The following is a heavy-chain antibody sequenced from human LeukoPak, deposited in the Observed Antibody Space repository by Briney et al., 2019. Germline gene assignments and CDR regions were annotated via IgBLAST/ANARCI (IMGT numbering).Heavy chain of an antibody. CDR3: ARDRVYFYDSRGLGYNAIDF. V-gene: IGHV1-46*01. CDR2: VNPSGGST. J-gene: IGHJ3*01. D-gene: IGHD3-22*01. CDR1: GYTFTSYY. Sequence: ASVKVSCKASGYTFTSYYMHWVRQAPGQGLERMGTVNPSGGSTTYAQKFQGRVTMTRDTSTSTLYMDLSGLRSEDTAAYYCARDRVYFYDSRGLGYNAIDFWGQGTMVTVSS.